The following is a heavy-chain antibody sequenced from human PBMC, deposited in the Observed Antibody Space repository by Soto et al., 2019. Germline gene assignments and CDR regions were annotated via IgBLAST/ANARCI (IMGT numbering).Heavy chain of an antibody. CDR3: ARDRGAQGVGATSV. V-gene: IGHV4-59*01. CDR1: GGSISSYY. D-gene: IGHD1-26*01. CDR2: IYYSGST. J-gene: IGHJ4*02. Sequence: SETLSLTCTVSGGSISSYYWSWIRQPPGKGLEWIGYIYYSGSTNYNPSLKSRVTISVDTSKNQFSLKLSSVTAADTAVYYCARDRGAQGVGATSVWGQGTLFTVSS.